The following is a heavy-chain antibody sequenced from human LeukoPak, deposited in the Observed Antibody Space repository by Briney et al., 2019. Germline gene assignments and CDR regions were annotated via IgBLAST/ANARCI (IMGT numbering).Heavy chain of an antibody. J-gene: IGHJ4*02. D-gene: IGHD6-19*01. V-gene: IGHV4-59*12. CDR2: IFYTGNA. CDR1: GGSISGYH. CDR3: ARETQWLVPK. Sequence: PSETLSLTCTVTGGSISGYHWNWIRLSPGKGLEWIANIFYTGNADYNPSLESRVTISVDTSKNQFSLKLSSVTAADTAVYYCARETQWLVPKWGQGTLVTVSS.